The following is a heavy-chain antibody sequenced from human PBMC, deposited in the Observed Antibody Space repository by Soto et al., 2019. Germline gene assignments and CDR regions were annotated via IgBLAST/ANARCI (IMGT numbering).Heavy chain of an antibody. V-gene: IGHV3-21*02. CDR3: ARERSPGMVVPDLDS. J-gene: IGHJ4*02. Sequence: EVQLLESGGGLVKPGASLRLSCAASGFLFGSYAMNWVRQAPGKGLEWVSSISGTTAYIDYADSLKGRFTISRDNAKNSLYLQMTRLPADDTAVYYGARERSPGMVVPDLDSWGQGTLVIVSS. D-gene: IGHD3-10*01. CDR2: ISGTTAYI. CDR1: GFLFGSYA.